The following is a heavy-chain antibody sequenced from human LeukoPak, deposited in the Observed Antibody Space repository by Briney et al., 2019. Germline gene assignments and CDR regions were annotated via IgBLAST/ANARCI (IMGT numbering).Heavy chain of an antibody. J-gene: IGHJ5*02. CDR2: IYHSGST. V-gene: IGHV4-4*02. CDR1: GGSINNDNW. Sequence: SETLSLTCAVSGGSINNDNWWSWVRQPPGKGLEWIGEIYHSGSTNYNPSLKSRVTISVDKSKNQFSLKLSSVTAADTAVYYCARFGYGSGSYYNWFDPWGQGTLVTVSS. CDR3: ARFGYGSGSYYNWFDP. D-gene: IGHD3-10*01.